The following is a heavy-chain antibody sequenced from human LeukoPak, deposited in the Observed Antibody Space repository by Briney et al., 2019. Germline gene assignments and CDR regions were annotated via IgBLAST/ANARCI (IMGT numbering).Heavy chain of an antibody. V-gene: IGHV4-31*03. CDR1: GGSISSGGYY. CDR3: GRGGYGDPYYFGY. Sequence: SETLSLTCTVSGGSISSGGYYWSWIRQHPGKGLEWIGYIYYSGSTYYNPSLKSRVTISVDTSKNQFSLKLSSVTAADTAVYYCGRGGYGDPYYFGYWGQGTLVTVSS. J-gene: IGHJ4*02. D-gene: IGHD4-17*01. CDR2: IYYSGST.